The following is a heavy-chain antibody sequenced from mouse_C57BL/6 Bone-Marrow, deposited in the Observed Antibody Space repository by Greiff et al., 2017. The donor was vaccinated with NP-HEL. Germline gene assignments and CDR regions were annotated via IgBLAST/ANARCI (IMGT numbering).Heavy chain of an antibody. CDR2: IYPGDGDT. Sequence: QVQLQQSGPELVKPGASVKISCKASGYAFSSSWMNWVKQRPGKGLEWIGRIYPGDGDTNYNGKFKGKATLTADKSSSTAYMQLSSLTSEDSAVYFCARDFIITTVVAHWYFDVWGTGTTVTVSS. CDR3: ARDFIITTVVAHWYFDV. V-gene: IGHV1-82*01. CDR1: GYAFSSSW. D-gene: IGHD1-1*01. J-gene: IGHJ1*03.